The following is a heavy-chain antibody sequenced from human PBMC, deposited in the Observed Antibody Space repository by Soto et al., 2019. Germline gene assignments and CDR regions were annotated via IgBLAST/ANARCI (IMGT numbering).Heavy chain of an antibody. V-gene: IGHV3-21*01. CDR2: ISSTTNYI. CDR3: ARESEDLTSNFDY. Sequence: AGGSLRLSCAASGFTFTRYSMNWVRQAPGKGLEWVSSISSTTNYIYYADSMKGRFTVSGDNAKNSVYLEMNSLSAEDTAVYYCARESEDLTSNFDYWGQGTLVTVSS. CDR1: GFTFTRYS. J-gene: IGHJ4*02.